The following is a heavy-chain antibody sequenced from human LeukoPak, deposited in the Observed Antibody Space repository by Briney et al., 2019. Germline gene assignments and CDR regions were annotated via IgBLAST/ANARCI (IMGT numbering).Heavy chain of an antibody. J-gene: IGHJ4*02. D-gene: IGHD6-13*01. V-gene: IGHV3-23*01. CDR2: ISGSGGST. CDR3: AKGVSSFWYPSFDY. Sequence: GGSLRLSCAASGFTFSSYAMSWVRQAPGKGLEWVSAISGSGGSTYYADSVTGRFTISRDNSKNTLYLQMNSLRAEDTAVYYCAKGVSSFWYPSFDYWGQGTLVTVSS. CDR1: GFTFSSYA.